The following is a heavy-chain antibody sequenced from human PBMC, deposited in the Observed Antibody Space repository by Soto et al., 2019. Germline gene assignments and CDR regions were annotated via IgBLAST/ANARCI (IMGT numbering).Heavy chain of an antibody. CDR3: ARHGAYESVWGNSDGHDY. D-gene: IGHD3-16*01. Sequence: SETLSLTCAVSGDSITSIYHWAWIRQSPGRGLEWVASIYHTGTTYYNPSLQSRVTISVDTSKNQFSLHLSSVTAADTAVYYCARHGAYESVWGNSDGHDYWGQGSLDPVSS. CDR1: GDSITSIYH. J-gene: IGHJ4*02. V-gene: IGHV4-38-2*01. CDR2: IYHTGTT.